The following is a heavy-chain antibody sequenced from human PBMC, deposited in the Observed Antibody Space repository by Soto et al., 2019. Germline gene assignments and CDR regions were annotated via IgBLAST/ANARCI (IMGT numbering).Heavy chain of an antibody. J-gene: IGHJ4*02. D-gene: IGHD3-22*01. CDR3: ARPGHYDSSGYPSFFDY. V-gene: IGHV5-51*03. Sequence: EVQLVPSGAEVKKPGESLKISCKGSGYSFTSYWIGWVRQMPGKGLEWMGIIYPGDSDTRDSPSFQGQVTISADKSISTAYHQWSSLKASDTAMDYCARPGHYDSSGYPSFFDYWGQGTLVTVSS. CDR1: GYSFTSYW. CDR2: IYPGDSDT.